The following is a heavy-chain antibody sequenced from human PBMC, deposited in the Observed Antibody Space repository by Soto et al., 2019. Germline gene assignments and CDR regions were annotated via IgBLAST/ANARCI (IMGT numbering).Heavy chain of an antibody. CDR3: ARDEGEWELLIESYFDY. CDR1: GFTFSSYS. Sequence: PGGSLRLSCAASGFTFSSYSMNLVRQAPGKGLECVSSISSSSSYIYYADSVKGRFTISRDNAKNSLYLQMNSLRAEDTAVYYCARDEGEWELLIESYFDYWGQGTLVTVSS. CDR2: ISSSSSYI. D-gene: IGHD1-26*01. J-gene: IGHJ4*02. V-gene: IGHV3-21*01.